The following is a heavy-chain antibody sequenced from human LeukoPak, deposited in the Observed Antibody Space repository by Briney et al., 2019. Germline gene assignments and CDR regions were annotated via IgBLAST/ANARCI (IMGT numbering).Heavy chain of an antibody. J-gene: IGHJ6*03. V-gene: IGHV3-9*01. CDR2: ISWNSGSI. D-gene: IGHD3-10*01. CDR3: AKAQRYGSYYYYMDV. CDR1: GFTFDDYA. Sequence: GGSLRLSYAASGFTFDDYAMHWVRQAPGKGLEWVSGISWNSGSIGYADSVKGRFTISRDNAKNSLYLQMNSLRAEDTALYYCAKAQRYGSYYYYMDVWGKGTTVTVSS.